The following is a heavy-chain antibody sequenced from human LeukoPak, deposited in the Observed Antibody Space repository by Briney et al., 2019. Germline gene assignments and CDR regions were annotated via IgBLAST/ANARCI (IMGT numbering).Heavy chain of an antibody. Sequence: SETLSLTCTVSGGSISRYYWSWIQQPPGKGLEWIGYIYYSGSTNYNPSLKSRVTISADTSKNQFSLKLSSVTAADTAVYYCARGLVIGHTFDYWGQGNLVTVSS. CDR2: IYYSGST. V-gene: IGHV4-59*01. CDR3: ARGLVIGHTFDY. D-gene: IGHD3-9*01. CDR1: GGSISRYY. J-gene: IGHJ4*02.